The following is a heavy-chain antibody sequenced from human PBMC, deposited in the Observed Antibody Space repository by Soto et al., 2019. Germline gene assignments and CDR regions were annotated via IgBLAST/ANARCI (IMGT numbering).Heavy chain of an antibody. CDR2: INPNSGGT. V-gene: IGHV1-2*02. Sequence: ASVKVSCKASGYTFTGYYMHWVRQAPGQGLEWMGWINPNSGGTNYAQKFQGRVTMTRVTSISTAYMELSRLRSDDTAVYYCARLIVGRDGYNYYGYWGQGTLVTVSS. D-gene: IGHD5-12*01. J-gene: IGHJ4*02. CDR1: GYTFTGYY. CDR3: ARLIVGRDGYNYYGY.